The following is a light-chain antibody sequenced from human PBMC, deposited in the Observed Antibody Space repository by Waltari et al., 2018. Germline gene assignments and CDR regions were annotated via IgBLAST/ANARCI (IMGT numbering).Light chain of an antibody. CDR2: EDD. J-gene: IGLJ2*01. Sequence: FMLTQSRSVSESPGKTITISCTRSSGRITSNYMQWYQQRPGSAPTPVIYEDDQRPSGVPDRFSGSLDFSSNSASLTISGLQTEDEADYFCQSYDSISQDVIFGGGTRLTVL. CDR3: QSYDSISQDVI. V-gene: IGLV6-57*03. CDR1: SGRITSNY.